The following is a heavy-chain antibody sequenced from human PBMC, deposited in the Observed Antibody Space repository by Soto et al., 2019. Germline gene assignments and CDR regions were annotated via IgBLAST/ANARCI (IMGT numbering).Heavy chain of an antibody. CDR3: ARRGRGDY. J-gene: IGHJ4*02. Sequence: EVQLVESGGGLVQPGGSLRLSCAASGFTFSSYEMNWVLQAPGKGLEWVSYISSSGSTIYYADSVKGRFAISRDNAKNSLDLQTNSLRAEDPAVYSCARRGRGDYWGQGTLVTVSS. CDR1: GFTFSSYE. D-gene: IGHD3-16*01. CDR2: ISSSGSTI. V-gene: IGHV3-48*03.